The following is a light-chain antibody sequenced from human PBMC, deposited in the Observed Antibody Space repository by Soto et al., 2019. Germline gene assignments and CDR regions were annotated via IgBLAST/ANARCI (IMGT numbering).Light chain of an antibody. J-gene: IGKJ1*01. V-gene: IGKV3-20*01. CDR3: QQYGSSPSWS. Sequence: EIVLTQSPGTLSLSPGEKATLSCRASQCVSSSYLAWYQQKPGQAPWLLIYGASSRATGIPDRFSGSGSGTDFTLSFSRLEPEDFAVYYCQQYGSSPSWSFGQGTKVDIK. CDR2: GAS. CDR1: QCVSSSY.